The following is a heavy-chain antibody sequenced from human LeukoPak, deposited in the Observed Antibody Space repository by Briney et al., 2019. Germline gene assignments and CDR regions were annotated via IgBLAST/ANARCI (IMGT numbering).Heavy chain of an antibody. D-gene: IGHD6-6*01. CDR2: IIPILGIA. J-gene: IGHJ5*02. CDR1: GGTFSSYA. V-gene: IGHV1-69*04. CDR3: ARLGNSSSRWFDP. Sequence: SVKVSCKASGGTFSSYAISWVRQAPGQGLEWMGRIIPILGIANYAQKFQGRVTMTRDMSTSTVYMELSSLRSEDTAVYYCARLGNSSSRWFDPWGQGTLVTVSS.